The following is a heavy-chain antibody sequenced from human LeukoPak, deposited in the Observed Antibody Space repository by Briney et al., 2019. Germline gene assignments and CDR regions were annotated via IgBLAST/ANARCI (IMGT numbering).Heavy chain of an antibody. CDR1: GFNIRSYG. CDR3: ARDGRDAYTFDY. Sequence: GRSLRLSCAASGFNIRSYGMHWVRQAPGKGLESVAIIWYDGSNKFYADSVKGGFTTSRDNSKNTLYLQMNSLRAEDTAVYYCARDGRDAYTFDYWGQGTLVTVSS. V-gene: IGHV3-33*01. D-gene: IGHD5-24*01. J-gene: IGHJ4*02. CDR2: IWYDGSNK.